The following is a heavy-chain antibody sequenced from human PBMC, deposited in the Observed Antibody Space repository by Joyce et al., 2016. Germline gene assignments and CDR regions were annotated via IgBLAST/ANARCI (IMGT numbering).Heavy chain of an antibody. Sequence: QVQLVQSGAEVKKPGASMKVSCKTSGDTFSDYYIHWVRQAPGQGLGWMGWINAKGGGTSAAPKVRGRVTMSRDISISTAYLELRSLTSDDTAVYYCTRSRLSPGQRSVTTYLWGQGSLVTVSS. V-gene: IGHV1-2*02. CDR1: GDTFSDYY. CDR2: INAKGGGT. D-gene: IGHD4-17*01. CDR3: TRSRLSPGQRSVTTYL. J-gene: IGHJ1*01.